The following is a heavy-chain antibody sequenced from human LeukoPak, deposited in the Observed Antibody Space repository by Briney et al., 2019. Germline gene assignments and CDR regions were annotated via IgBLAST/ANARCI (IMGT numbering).Heavy chain of an antibody. CDR3: ANWGGGRRGDAFDI. CDR2: IWFDGRNK. J-gene: IGHJ3*02. V-gene: IGHV3-33*06. CDR1: GFTFSNYG. Sequence: GGSLRLSCAASGFTFSNYGMHWVRQAPGKGLEWVALIWFDGRNKFHADSVKGRFTISRDNSKNTLYLQMNSLRAEDTAVYYCANWGGGRRGDAFDIWGQGTMVTVSS. D-gene: IGHD3-16*01.